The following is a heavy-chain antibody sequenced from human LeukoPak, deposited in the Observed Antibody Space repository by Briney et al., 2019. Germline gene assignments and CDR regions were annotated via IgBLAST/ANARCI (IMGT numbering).Heavy chain of an antibody. CDR1: GFTFSSYW. CDR3: ARDDNYYDGRSYSSGFDH. V-gene: IGHV3-74*01. CDR2: INSGGSST. J-gene: IGHJ4*01. Sequence: QPGGSLRLSCAASGFTFSSYWMHWVRQAPGKGLVWVSRINSGGSSTSYADSVRGRFSISRDTAKNTLFLQMNSLRGEDSAIYYCARDDNYYDGRSYSSGFDHWGHGTLVTVSS. D-gene: IGHD3-22*01.